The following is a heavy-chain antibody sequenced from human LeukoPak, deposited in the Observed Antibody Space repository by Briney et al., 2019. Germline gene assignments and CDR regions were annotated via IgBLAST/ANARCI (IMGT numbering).Heavy chain of an antibody. CDR3: AKDRDAGSRIPFDY. CDR2: ITASGGST. Sequence: GGSLGLSCAASGFIFSSYAMSWVRQAPGKGLEWVSAITASGGSTYYGDSVKGRFTISRDNSKSTLYLQMNSLRVEDTALYYCAKDRDAGSRIPFDYWGQGTLVSVSS. CDR1: GFIFSSYA. V-gene: IGHV3-23*01. D-gene: IGHD2-15*01. J-gene: IGHJ4*02.